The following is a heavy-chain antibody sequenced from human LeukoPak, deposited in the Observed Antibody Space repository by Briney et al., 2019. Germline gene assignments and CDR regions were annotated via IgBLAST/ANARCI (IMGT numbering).Heavy chain of an antibody. Sequence: GGSLRLSCAASGFTFDDYGMSWVRQAPGKGLEWVSGINWNGGSTGYADSVKGRFTISRDNAKNSLYLQMNSLRAEDTALYYCARAGDYVWGSYRAYYYYMDVWGKGTTVTVSS. CDR1: GFTFDDYG. J-gene: IGHJ6*03. V-gene: IGHV3-20*04. CDR3: ARAGDYVWGSYRAYYYYMDV. CDR2: INWNGGST. D-gene: IGHD3-16*02.